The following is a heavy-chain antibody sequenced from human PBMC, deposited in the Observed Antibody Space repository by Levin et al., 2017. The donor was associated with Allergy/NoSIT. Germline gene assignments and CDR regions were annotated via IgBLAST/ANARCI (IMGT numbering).Heavy chain of an antibody. D-gene: IGHD3-22*01. J-gene: IGHJ3*02. V-gene: IGHV1-69*01. CDR3: ARDKIITMIVVVADAFDI. CDR2: IIPIFGTA. Sequence: RGESLKISCKASGGTFSSYAISWVRQAPGQGLEWMGGIIPIFGTANYAQKFQGRVTITADESTSTAYMELSSLRSEDTAVYYCARDKIITMIVVVADAFDIWGQGTMVTVSS. CDR1: GGTFSSYA.